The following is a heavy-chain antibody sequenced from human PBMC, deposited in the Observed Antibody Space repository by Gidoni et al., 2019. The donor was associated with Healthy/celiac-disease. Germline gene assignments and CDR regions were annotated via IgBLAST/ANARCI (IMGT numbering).Heavy chain of an antibody. J-gene: IGHJ4*02. CDR3: ASAYSSGWWSLGY. D-gene: IGHD6-19*01. CDR1: GFTFSSYA. Sequence: QVQLVESGGGVVQPGRSLRLSCAASGFTFSSYAMHWARQAPGKGLEWVAVISYDGSNKYYADSVKGRFTISRDNSKNTLYLQMNSLRAEDTAVYYCASAYSSGWWSLGYWGQGTLVTVSS. CDR2: ISYDGSNK. V-gene: IGHV3-30-3*01.